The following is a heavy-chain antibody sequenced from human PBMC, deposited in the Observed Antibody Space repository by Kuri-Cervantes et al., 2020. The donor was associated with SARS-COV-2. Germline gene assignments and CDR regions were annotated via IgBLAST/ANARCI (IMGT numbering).Heavy chain of an antibody. CDR3: TTEGRGLLRGNYFDY. D-gene: IGHD3-22*01. CDR1: VFTFSNAW. V-gene: IGHV3-15*01. CDR2: IKSKTDGGTT. J-gene: IGHJ4*02. Sequence: GESLKISCAASVFTFSNAWMSWVRQGPGKGLEWVGRIKSKTDGGTTDYAEPVKGRFTISRDDSKNTLYLQMNSLKTQDTAVYYCTTEGRGLLRGNYFDYWGQGTLVTVSS.